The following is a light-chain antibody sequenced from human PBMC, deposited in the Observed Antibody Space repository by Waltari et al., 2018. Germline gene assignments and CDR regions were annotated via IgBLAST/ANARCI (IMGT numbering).Light chain of an antibody. V-gene: IGLV2-23*02. CDR1: SSDIGTFNL. CDR3: CSYAGSRTWV. CDR2: DVS. Sequence: QSALTQPASVSGPPGQSISIPCIGTSSDIGTFNLFSWYLQYPGTAPKLLIYDVSQRPSGVSNRFSGSKSGNTASLTISGLQAEDEAIYYCCSYAGSRTWVFGGGAKLTVL. J-gene: IGLJ3*02.